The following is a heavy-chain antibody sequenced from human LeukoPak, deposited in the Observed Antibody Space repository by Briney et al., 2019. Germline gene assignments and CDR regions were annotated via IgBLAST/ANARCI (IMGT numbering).Heavy chain of an antibody. Sequence: GGSLRLSCAAPGFSFSGHWTNWVRQPPGKGLEWVANIKQDGSEKYYVDSVKGRFTISRDNAKNSLYPQMNSLRAEDTAVYYCARDVNDYLDAFDIWGQGTMVTVSS. V-gene: IGHV3-7*05. J-gene: IGHJ3*02. D-gene: IGHD1-1*01. CDR3: ARDVNDYLDAFDI. CDR2: IKQDGSEK. CDR1: GFSFSGHW.